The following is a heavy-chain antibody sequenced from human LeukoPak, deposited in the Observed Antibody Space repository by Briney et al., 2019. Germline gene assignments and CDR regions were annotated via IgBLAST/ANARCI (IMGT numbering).Heavy chain of an antibody. CDR2: IYYSGST. D-gene: IGHD3-22*01. CDR3: ARHWGDSSGYYSLIHWFDP. V-gene: IGHV4-59*08. CDR1: GGSISSYY. Sequence: PETLSLTCTVSGGSISSYYWSWIRQPPGKGLERSWYIYYSGSTNYNPPLKSRVTISVDTSKNQFSLKLSSVTAADTAVYYCARHWGDSSGYYSLIHWFDPWGQGTLVTVSS. J-gene: IGHJ5*02.